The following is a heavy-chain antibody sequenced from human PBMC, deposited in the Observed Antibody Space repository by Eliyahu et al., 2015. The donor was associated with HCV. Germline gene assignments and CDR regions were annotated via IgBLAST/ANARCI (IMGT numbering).Heavy chain of an antibody. V-gene: IGHV5-51*01. Sequence: EVQLVQSGAEVKKPGESLKISCKGSWIQLYHATWIGWVRLLPGKGQGRGGVHPADADTRYSPSFQGQVTISADKSISTAYLQWSSLKASDTAMYYCARRGDYPDYWGQGTLVTVSS. J-gene: IGHJ4*02. CDR1: IQLYHATW. CDR3: ARRGDYPDY. CDR2: HPADADT.